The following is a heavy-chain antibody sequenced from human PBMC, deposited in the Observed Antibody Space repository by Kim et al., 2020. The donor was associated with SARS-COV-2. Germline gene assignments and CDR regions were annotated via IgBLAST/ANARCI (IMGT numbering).Heavy chain of an antibody. V-gene: IGHV4-34*01. D-gene: IGHD2-15*01. CDR3: ARGNCSGGSCYSWQVDY. Sequence: LKSRVTISVDTSKNQFSLKLSSVTAADTAVYYCARGNCSGGSCYSWQVDYWGQGTLVTVSS. J-gene: IGHJ4*02.